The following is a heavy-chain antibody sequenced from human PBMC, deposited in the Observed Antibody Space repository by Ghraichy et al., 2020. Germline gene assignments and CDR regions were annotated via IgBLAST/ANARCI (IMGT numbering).Heavy chain of an antibody. J-gene: IGHJ4*02. V-gene: IGHV4-31*03. CDR2: MYYSGHT. CDR1: GDSIKSVGYY. D-gene: IGHD2-21*02. CDR3: ARGLSTYYFDF. Sequence: SETLSLTCNVSGDSIKSVGYYWCWVRQRPGKGLEWIGSMYYSGHTYFPPSVKSRLTISGDTSKNQFSLDLSSVTAADTAVYFCARGLSTYYFDFWGQGVQVTVSS.